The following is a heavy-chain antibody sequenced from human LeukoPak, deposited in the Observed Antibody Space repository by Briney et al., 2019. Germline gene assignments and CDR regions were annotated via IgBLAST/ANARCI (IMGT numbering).Heavy chain of an antibody. Sequence: GGSLRLSCAASGFTFSSYGMHWVRQAPGKGLKWVAFIWYDGSNKYYADSVEGRSTISRDNSKNTLFLQMNSLTAEDTAIYSCARPRLEYCSGGSCFDAFDIWGQGTMVTVSS. D-gene: IGHD2-15*01. J-gene: IGHJ3*02. CDR3: ARPRLEYCSGGSCFDAFDI. CDR1: GFTFSSYG. V-gene: IGHV3-33*01. CDR2: IWYDGSNK.